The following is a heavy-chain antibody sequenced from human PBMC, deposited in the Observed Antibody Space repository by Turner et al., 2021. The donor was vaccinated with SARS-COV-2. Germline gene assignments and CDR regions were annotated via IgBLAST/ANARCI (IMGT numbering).Heavy chain of an antibody. J-gene: IGHJ4*02. CDR3: ATVVGDV. V-gene: IGHV1-46*01. Sequence: QVQLVQSGAEVKKPGASVKLSCKASGYNFTTYYIHWVRQAPGQGLEWMGIIHPSDGRTDYPQRFQGRVTMTRDTSTSTVHMELSSLISEDTAVYYCATVVGDVWGQGTLVIVSS. CDR2: IHPSDGRT. CDR1: GYNFTTYY. D-gene: IGHD6-6*01.